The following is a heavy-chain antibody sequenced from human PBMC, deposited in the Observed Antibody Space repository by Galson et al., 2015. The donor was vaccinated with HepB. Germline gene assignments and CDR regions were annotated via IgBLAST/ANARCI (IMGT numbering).Heavy chain of an antibody. D-gene: IGHD4-17*01. CDR1: GFTLSSYW. Sequence: SLRLSCAASGFTLSSYWMHWVRQAPGKGLVWVSRINSDGSGTSYADSVKGRFTISRDNAKNTLYLQMNSLRAEDTAVYYCARDGTTTVTDVPFDYWGQGTPVTVSS. V-gene: IGHV3-74*01. CDR2: INSDGSGT. CDR3: ARDGTTTVTDVPFDY. J-gene: IGHJ4*02.